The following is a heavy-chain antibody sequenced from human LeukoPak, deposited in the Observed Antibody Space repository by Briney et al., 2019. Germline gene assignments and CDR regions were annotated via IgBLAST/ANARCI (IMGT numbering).Heavy chain of an antibody. Sequence: ASVKVSCKASGYTFTSYDINWVRQATGQGLEWMGWMNPNSGNTGYAQKFQGRVTMTRDTSISTAYMELSSLRSEDTAVYYCARGPIYASGSYFDYWGQGTLVTVSS. V-gene: IGHV1-8*01. CDR2: MNPNSGNT. J-gene: IGHJ4*02. CDR3: ARGPIYASGSYFDY. D-gene: IGHD3-10*01. CDR1: GYTFTSYD.